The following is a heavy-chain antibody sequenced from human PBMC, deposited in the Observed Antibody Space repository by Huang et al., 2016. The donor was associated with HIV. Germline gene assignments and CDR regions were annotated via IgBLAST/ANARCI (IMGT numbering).Heavy chain of an antibody. Sequence: GLSWVANIKQDGSEKYYVDPVKGRFTISRDNAKNSLYLQMNSLRAEDTAVYYCARDRWYHGYWGQGTLVTVSS. CDR2: IKQDGSEK. D-gene: IGHD6-13*01. J-gene: IGHJ4*02. V-gene: IGHV3-7*01. CDR3: ARDRWYHGY.